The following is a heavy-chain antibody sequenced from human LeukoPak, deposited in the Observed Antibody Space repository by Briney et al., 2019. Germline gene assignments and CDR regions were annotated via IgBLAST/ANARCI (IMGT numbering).Heavy chain of an antibody. D-gene: IGHD2-21*02. Sequence: KTSETLSLTCTVSGGSISSYYWSWIRQPPGKGLEWIGYIYYSGSTNYNPSLKSRVTISVDTSKNQFSLKLSSVTAADTAVYYCATTVVVTAIPSNDAFDIWCQGTMVTVSS. CDR2: IYYSGST. V-gene: IGHV4-59*08. CDR3: ATTVVVTAIPSNDAFDI. CDR1: GGSISSYY. J-gene: IGHJ3*02.